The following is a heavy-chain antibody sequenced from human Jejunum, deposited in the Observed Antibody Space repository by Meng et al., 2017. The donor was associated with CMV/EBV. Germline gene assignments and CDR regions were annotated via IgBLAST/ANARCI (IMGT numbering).Heavy chain of an antibody. J-gene: IGHJ4*02. Sequence: VSGGSGSSGSYDWSWIRQTPRRGLEWIGYIYYSRSTNYNPSLKSRVTISVNTSKTQFSLKLSSVTAADTAVYYCARGGAVAGIWYWGQGTLVTVSS. D-gene: IGHD6-19*01. CDR2: IYYSRST. CDR3: ARGGAVAGIWY. CDR1: GGSGSSGSYD. V-gene: IGHV4-61*01.